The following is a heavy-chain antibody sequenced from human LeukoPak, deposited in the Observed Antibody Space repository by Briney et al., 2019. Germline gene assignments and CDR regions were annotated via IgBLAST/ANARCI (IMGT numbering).Heavy chain of an antibody. J-gene: IGHJ4*02. CDR1: GFTFDDYA. V-gene: IGHV3-9*01. CDR2: ISWNSGSI. Sequence: GGSLRLSCAASGFTFDDYAMHWVRQAPGKGLEWVSDISWNSGSIGYADSVKGRFTISRDNAKNSLYLQMNSLRAEDTALYYCAKGYDSSGYYLDYWGQGTLVTVSS. CDR3: AKGYDSSGYYLDY. D-gene: IGHD3-22*01.